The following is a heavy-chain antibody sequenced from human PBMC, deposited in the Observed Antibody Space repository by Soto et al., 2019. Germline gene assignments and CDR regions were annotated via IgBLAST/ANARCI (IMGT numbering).Heavy chain of an antibody. CDR2: ISAYNGNT. D-gene: IGHD6-25*01. Sequence: ASVKVSCKASGYTFPSCGISWVRQAPGQGLEWMGWISAYNGNTNYAQKVQGRVAMTTDTSTNTAYMELRSRRSDDTAVYYCARDWKSAIAAGLDYWGQGTLVTVSS. V-gene: IGHV1-18*01. CDR1: GYTFPSCG. CDR3: ARDWKSAIAAGLDY. J-gene: IGHJ4*02.